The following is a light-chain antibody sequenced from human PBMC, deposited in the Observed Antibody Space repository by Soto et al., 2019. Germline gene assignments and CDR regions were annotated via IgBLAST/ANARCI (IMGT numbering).Light chain of an antibody. CDR2: SAS. V-gene: IGKV1-5*03. J-gene: IGKJ1*01. CDR1: QDIGNW. Sequence: IQVTQSPXAMSASXXXXVXITXRASQDIGNWMTWYQQKPGKAPKLLIYSASTLVRGVPSRFSGSGSGTEFTLTISGLQSEDSGVYYCLQHYAWPWTFGQGTKVDIK. CDR3: LQHYAWPWT.